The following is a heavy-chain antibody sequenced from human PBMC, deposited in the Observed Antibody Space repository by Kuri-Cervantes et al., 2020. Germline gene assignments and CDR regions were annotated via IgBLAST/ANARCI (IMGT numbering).Heavy chain of an antibody. CDR1: GFTFSSYW. Sequence: LSLTCAASGFTFSSYWMSWVRQAPGKGLEWVANIKQDGSEKYYVDSVKGRFTISRDNAKNSLYLQMNSLGAEDTAVYYCAKDQIAVAGTVDYWGQGTLVTVSS. V-gene: IGHV3-7*03. D-gene: IGHD6-19*01. CDR3: AKDQIAVAGTVDY. J-gene: IGHJ4*02. CDR2: IKQDGSEK.